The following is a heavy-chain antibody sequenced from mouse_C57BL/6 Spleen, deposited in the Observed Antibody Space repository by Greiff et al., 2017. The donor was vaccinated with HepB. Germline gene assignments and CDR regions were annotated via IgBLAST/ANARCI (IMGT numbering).Heavy chain of an antibody. CDR2: IFPGSGST. Sequence: VQVVESGPELVKPGASVKISCKASGYTFTDYYINWVKQRPGQGLEWIGWIFPGSGSTYYNEKFKGKATLTVDKSSSTAYMLLSSLPSEDSAVYFCARAGNYGRYFDVWGTGTTVTVSS. CDR1: GYTFTDYY. CDR3: ARAGNYGRYFDV. V-gene: IGHV1-75*01. J-gene: IGHJ1*03. D-gene: IGHD1-2*01.